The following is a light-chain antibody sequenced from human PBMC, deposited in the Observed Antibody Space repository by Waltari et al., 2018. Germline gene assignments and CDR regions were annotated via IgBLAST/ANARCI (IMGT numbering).Light chain of an antibody. CDR2: GDK. J-gene: IGLJ3*02. CDR1: TSNIGSNY. CDR3: ATWDDTLSARV. V-gene: IGLV1-47*01. Sequence: QSVLTQPPSASGTPGQRVTISFSGGTSNIGSNYVHWYQQFPGTAPKHLIYGDKRRRSGVPDRFSGSNAGTSASLAISGLRSEDEADYYCATWDDTLSARVFGGGTKLTVL.